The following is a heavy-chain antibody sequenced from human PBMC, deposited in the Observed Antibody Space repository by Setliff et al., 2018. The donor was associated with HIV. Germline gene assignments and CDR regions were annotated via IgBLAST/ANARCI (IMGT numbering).Heavy chain of an antibody. CDR1: GGSISSNY. Sequence: SETLSLTCAVSGGSISSNYWGWIRLPPGKGLEWIATIYYTGSTFYTPSLKSRVIASVDTSKNQVSLIMKSVTAAATAIYYCARVERGRGYSHGYWYFDLWGSGTLVTVS. CDR2: IYYTGST. D-gene: IGHD5-18*01. CDR3: ARVERGRGYSHGYWYFDL. J-gene: IGHJ2*01. V-gene: IGHV4-39*07.